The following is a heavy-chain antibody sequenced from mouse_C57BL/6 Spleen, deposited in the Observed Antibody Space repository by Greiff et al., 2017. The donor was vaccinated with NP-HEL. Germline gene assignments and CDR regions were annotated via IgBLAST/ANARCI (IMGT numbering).Heavy chain of an antibody. CDR1: GFTFSDYY. J-gene: IGHJ2*01. V-gene: IGHV5-16*01. Sequence: EVHLVESEGGLVQPGSSMKLSCTASGFTFSDYYMAWVRQVPEKGLEWVANINYDGSSTYYLDSLKSRFIISRDNAKNILYLQMSSLKSEDTATYYCARTITTVAYYFDYWGQGTTLTVSS. CDR3: ARTITTVAYYFDY. D-gene: IGHD1-1*01. CDR2: INYDGSST.